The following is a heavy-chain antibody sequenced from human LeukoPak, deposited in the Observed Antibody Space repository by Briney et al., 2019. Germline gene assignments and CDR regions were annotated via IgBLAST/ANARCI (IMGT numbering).Heavy chain of an antibody. V-gene: IGHV1-18*01. CDR3: ARQWVGATGFDY. Sequence: ASVKVSCKASGYTFTTYGISWVRQAPGQGLEWLGWITGYNGATNYALKFQGRVTLTTDTSTSTAYMELRSLRSDDTAVYYCARQWVGATGFDYWGQGTLVTVSS. CDR2: ITGYNGAT. D-gene: IGHD1-26*01. CDR1: GYTFTTYG. J-gene: IGHJ4*02.